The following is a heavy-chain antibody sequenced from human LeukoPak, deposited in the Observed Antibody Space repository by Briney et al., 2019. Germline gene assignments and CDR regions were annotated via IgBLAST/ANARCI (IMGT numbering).Heavy chain of an antibody. V-gene: IGHV3-7*01. CDR1: GFTFSSYW. Sequence: GGSLRLSCAASGFTFSSYWMSWVRQAPGKGLEWVANIKQDGSEKYYVDSVKGRFTISRDNAKNSLYLQMNSLRAEDTAVYYCAGVELQWLVKYFDYWGQGTLVTVSS. D-gene: IGHD6-19*01. CDR2: IKQDGSEK. CDR3: AGVELQWLVKYFDY. J-gene: IGHJ4*02.